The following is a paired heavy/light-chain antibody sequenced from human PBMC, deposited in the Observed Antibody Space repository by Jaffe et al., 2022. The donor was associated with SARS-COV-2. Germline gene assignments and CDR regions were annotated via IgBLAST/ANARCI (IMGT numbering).Heavy chain of an antibody. CDR2: IKQDGSEK. CDR3: ARGRYCSGGSCYYFDY. Sequence: EVQLVESGGGLVQPGGSLRLSCAASGFTFSSYWMSWVRRAPGKGLEWVANIKQDGSEKYYVDSVKGRFTISRDNAKNSLYLQMNSLRAEDTAVYYCARGRYCSGGSCYYFDYWGQGTLVTVSS. J-gene: IGHJ4*02. V-gene: IGHV3-7*01. CDR1: GFTFSSYW. D-gene: IGHD2-15*01.
Light chain of an antibody. Sequence: SYELTQPPSVSVSPGQTATITCSGDKLGDKYVCWYQLKPGQSPVLVIYQDSKRPSGIPERFSGSNSGNTATLTISGTQAIDEADYYCQAWDSSVVFGGGTKLTVL. CDR2: QDS. V-gene: IGLV3-1*01. J-gene: IGLJ2*01. CDR3: QAWDSSVV. CDR1: KLGDKY.